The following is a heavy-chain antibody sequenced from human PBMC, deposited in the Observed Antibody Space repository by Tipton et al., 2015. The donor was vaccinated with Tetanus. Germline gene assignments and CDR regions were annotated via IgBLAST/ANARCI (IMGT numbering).Heavy chain of an antibody. D-gene: IGHD3-16*01. CDR1: GGSISSADYS. V-gene: IGHV4-30-2*01. CDR3: ARDQGGGRVARLNWFGP. CDR2: MYHSGIT. J-gene: IGHJ5*02. Sequence: GLVKPSQTLSVTCVVSGGSISSADYSWSWIRQPPGKGLEWIGYMYHSGITHYNPSLKSRVTISVDTSKNQFSLRLSSVTAADTAVYYCARDQGGGRVARLNWFGPWGQGALVTVSS.